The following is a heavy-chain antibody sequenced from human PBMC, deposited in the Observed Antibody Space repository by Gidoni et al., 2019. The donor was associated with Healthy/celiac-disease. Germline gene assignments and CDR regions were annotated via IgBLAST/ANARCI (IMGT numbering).Heavy chain of an antibody. J-gene: IGHJ4*02. D-gene: IGHD6-19*01. CDR2: ISSSGSTI. V-gene: IGHV3-48*03. CDR1: GFTFSSYE. CDR3: AREPGIAVAGTKKPHRY. Sequence: EVQLVESGGGLVQPGGSLRLSCAASGFTFSSYEMNWVRQAPGKGLEWVSYISSSGSTIYYADSVKGRFTISRDNAKNSLYLQMNSLRAEDTAVYYCAREPGIAVAGTKKPHRYWGQGTLVTVSS.